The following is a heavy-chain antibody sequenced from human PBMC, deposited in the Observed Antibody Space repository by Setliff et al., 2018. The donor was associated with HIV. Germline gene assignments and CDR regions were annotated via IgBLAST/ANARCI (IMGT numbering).Heavy chain of an antibody. V-gene: IGHV4-59*11. D-gene: IGHD6-13*01. CDR3: AREPNSTTWHVDY. CDR1: GGSISGHY. Sequence: PSETLSLTCTVPGGSISGHYWSWIRQPPGKGLEWVGYISDSGSTNYNPSLKSRVTISVDTSKKQFSLKVNSVTAADTAVYYCAREPNSTTWHVDYWGQGTLVTVSS. J-gene: IGHJ4*02. CDR2: ISDSGST.